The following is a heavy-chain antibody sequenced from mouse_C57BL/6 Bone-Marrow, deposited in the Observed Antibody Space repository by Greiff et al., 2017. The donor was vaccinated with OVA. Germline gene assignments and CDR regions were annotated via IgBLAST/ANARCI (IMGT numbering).Heavy chain of an antibody. CDR3: ARSDYYGSSFAY. J-gene: IGHJ3*01. CDR1: GYTFTSYC. V-gene: IGHV1-55*01. Sequence: QVQLQQSGAELVKPGASVKMSCTASGYTFTSYCITWVKQRPGQGLEWIGVIYPGSGSTNYNEKFKSKATVTVDTSSSTAYMQLSSLTSEDSAVYDYARSDYYGSSFAYWGQGTLVTVSA. CDR2: IYPGSGST. D-gene: IGHD1-1*01.